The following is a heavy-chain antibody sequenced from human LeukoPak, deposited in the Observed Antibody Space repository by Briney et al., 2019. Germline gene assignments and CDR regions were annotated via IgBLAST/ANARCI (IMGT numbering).Heavy chain of an antibody. V-gene: IGHV3-7*01. CDR2: IKQDGSEK. J-gene: IGHJ4*02. D-gene: IGHD3-22*01. Sequence: GGSLRLSCAASGFTFSTYWMSWVRQAPGKGLEWVANIKQDGSEKYYVDSVKGRFTISRDNAKNSLYLQMNSLRAEDTAMYYCARDSAVVVYSIDYWGQGTLVTVSS. CDR1: GFTFSTYW. CDR3: ARDSAVVVYSIDY.